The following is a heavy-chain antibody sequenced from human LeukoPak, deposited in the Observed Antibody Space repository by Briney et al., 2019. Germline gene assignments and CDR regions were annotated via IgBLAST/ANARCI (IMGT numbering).Heavy chain of an antibody. J-gene: IGHJ4*02. Sequence: PGGSLRLSCAASGFTFDDYAMHWVRQAPGKSLEWVSGISWNSGSIGYADSVKGRFTISRDNAKNSLYLQMNSLGAEDTALYYCAKDGSSGWDYYFDYWGQGTLVTVSS. CDR1: GFTFDDYA. D-gene: IGHD6-19*01. CDR3: AKDGSSGWDYYFDY. V-gene: IGHV3-9*01. CDR2: ISWNSGSI.